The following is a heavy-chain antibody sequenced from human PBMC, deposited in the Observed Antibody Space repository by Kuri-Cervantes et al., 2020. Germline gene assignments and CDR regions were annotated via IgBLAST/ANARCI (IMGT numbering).Heavy chain of an antibody. CDR1: GGSISSSSYY. J-gene: IGHJ4*02. CDR3: ARTISLKTTVTTVIGSFDY. D-gene: IGHD4-17*01. CDR2: IYYSGST. Sequence: SETLSLTCTVSGGSISSSSYYWGWIRQPPGKGLEWIGSIYYSGSTYYNPSLKSRVTISVDTSKNQFSLKLSSVTAADTAVYYCARTISLKTTVTTVIGSFDYWGQGTLVTVSS. V-gene: IGHV4-39*07.